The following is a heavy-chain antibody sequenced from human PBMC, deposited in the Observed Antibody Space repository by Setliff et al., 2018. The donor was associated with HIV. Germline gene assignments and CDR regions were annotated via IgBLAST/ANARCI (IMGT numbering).Heavy chain of an antibody. CDR3: ASDHVTMAATLFDF. V-gene: IGHV4-34*01. Sequence: SETLSLTCAVYGGSFAACHWSWIRQSPGTGLEWIGEISHSGDTKYTPTLKGRITISIDTSKKQFSLRLKSVTAADAAVYYCASDHVTMAATLFDFWGQGTPVTVSS. J-gene: IGHJ4*02. CDR2: ISHSGDT. D-gene: IGHD2-15*01. CDR1: GGSFAACH.